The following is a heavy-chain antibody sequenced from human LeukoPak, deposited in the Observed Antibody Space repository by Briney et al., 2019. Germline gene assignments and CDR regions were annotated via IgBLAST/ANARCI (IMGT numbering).Heavy chain of an antibody. D-gene: IGHD6-13*01. J-gene: IGHJ4*02. CDR3: SRTAGVAAAAGTQFDY. Sequence: SQTLSVTCVISGDRVSSNSAAWKWIRQSPSRGLGWLGRTYYGSKWYSAYAVSVKSRITSNPSTTKNQFSLQLNSVTPEDTAVYYCSRTAGVAAAAGTQFDYWGQGTLVTVSS. V-gene: IGHV6-1*01. CDR1: GDRVSSNSAA. CDR2: TYYGSKWYS.